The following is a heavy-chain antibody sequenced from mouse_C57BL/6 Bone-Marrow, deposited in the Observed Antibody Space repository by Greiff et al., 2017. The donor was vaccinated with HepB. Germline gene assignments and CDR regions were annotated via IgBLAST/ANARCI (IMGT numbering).Heavy chain of an antibody. Sequence: VQLQESGPGLVQPSQSLSITCTVSGFSLTSYGVHWVRQSPGKGLEWLGVIWSGGSTDYNAAFISRLSISKDNSKSQVFFKMNSLQADDTAIYYCARNHFDYWGKGTTLTVSS. CDR1: GFSLTSYG. CDR2: IWSGGST. CDR3: ARNHFDY. V-gene: IGHV2-2*01. J-gene: IGHJ2*01.